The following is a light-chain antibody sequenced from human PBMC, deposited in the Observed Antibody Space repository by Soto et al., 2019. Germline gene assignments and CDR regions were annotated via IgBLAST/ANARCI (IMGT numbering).Light chain of an antibody. CDR3: QQYYSYPLT. Sequence: AILLTQSPSSFSASTGDRVTLSCRASQGVSSSLAWYQQQPGKAHKLLIYSASTLQSGVPTRFCGSGSGTDFTLTISRLQSEDFAMYYCQQYYSYPLTFGGGPKVEIK. V-gene: IGKV1-8*01. CDR1: QGVSSS. CDR2: SAS. J-gene: IGKJ4*01.